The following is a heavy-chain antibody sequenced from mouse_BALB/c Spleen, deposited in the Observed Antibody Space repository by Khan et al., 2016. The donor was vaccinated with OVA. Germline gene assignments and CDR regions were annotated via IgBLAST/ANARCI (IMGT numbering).Heavy chain of an antibody. V-gene: IGHV1-26*01. CDR2: INPNTDNI. CDR3: ARGDDFFAS. D-gene: IGHD2-12*01. J-gene: IGHJ3*01. CDR1: GYSFTLYY. Sequence: VQLKQSGPDLVKPGASVKISCKASGYSFTLYYMSWVRQSHGKSLEWIGRINPNTDNINYNQEFKGRAILTVDKSSNTAYMELRSLTSEDSAVYFWARGDDFFASWGQGTLVTVSA.